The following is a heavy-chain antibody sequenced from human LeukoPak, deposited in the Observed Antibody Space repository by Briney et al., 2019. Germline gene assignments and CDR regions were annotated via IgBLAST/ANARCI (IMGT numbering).Heavy chain of an antibody. V-gene: IGHV4-34*01. J-gene: IGHJ4*02. CDR1: GGSFSGYY. CDR3: AALYSSGWPFDY. D-gene: IGHD6-19*01. CDR2: INHSGST. Sequence: TPSETLSLTCAVYGGSFSGYYWSWIRQPPGKGLEWIGEINHSGSTNYNPSLKSRVTISVDTSKNQFSLKLSSVTAADTAVYYCAALYSSGWPFDYWGQGTLVTVSS.